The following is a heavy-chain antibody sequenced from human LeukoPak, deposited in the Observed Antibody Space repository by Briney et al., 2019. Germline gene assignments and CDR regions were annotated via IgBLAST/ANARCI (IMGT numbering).Heavy chain of an antibody. Sequence: PGGSLRLSCAASGFTFDDYAMHWVRQAPGKGLEWVSGISWNSGSIGYADSVKGRFTISRDNSKNTLYLQMNSLRAEDTAVYYCAKDRAHYYDSSGYYYDAFDIWGQGTMVTVSS. CDR1: GFTFDDYA. CDR2: ISWNSGSI. D-gene: IGHD3-22*01. V-gene: IGHV3-9*01. J-gene: IGHJ3*02. CDR3: AKDRAHYYDSSGYYYDAFDI.